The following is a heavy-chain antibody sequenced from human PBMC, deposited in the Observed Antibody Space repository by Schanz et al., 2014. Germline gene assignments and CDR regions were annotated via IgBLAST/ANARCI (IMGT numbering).Heavy chain of an antibody. CDR3: TRDVRLDRRGNWFDP. V-gene: IGHV3-23*04. CDR1: GFTFSSYA. D-gene: IGHD1-1*01. CDR2: VSSRSDEI. J-gene: IGHJ5*02. Sequence: EVQLVESGGGLVQPGGSLRLSCAASGFTFSSYAMTWVRQAPGKGLEWVAAVSSRSDEIKYADSVRGRFTISRDNSKNLLYLQMNSLRAEDTAVYYCTRDVRLDRRGNWFDPWGQGTLVTVSS.